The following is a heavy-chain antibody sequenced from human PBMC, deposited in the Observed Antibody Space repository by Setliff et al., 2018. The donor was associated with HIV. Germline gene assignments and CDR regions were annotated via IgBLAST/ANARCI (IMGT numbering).Heavy chain of an antibody. Sequence: GGSLRLSCAASGFTFSSYAMNWVRQAPGKRLEWVSSITNDSRNTYYADSVKGRFTISRDNSKNTLYLQMNSLRAEDMAVYYCAKGALGYCSGTICYPFDYWAQGTLVTVSS. D-gene: IGHD2-15*01. V-gene: IGHV3-23*01. CDR1: GFTFSSYA. J-gene: IGHJ4*02. CDR3: AKGALGYCSGTICYPFDY. CDR2: ITNDSRNT.